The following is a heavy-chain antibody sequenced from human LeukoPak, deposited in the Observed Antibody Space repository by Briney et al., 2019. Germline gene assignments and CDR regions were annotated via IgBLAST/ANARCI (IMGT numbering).Heavy chain of an antibody. Sequence: ASEKVSCKASGGTFSSYAISWVRQAPGQGLEWMGGIIPIFGTANYAQKFQGRVTITADKSTSTAYMELSSLRSDDTAVYYCAREGYGDYFGAFDIWGQGTMVTVSS. V-gene: IGHV1-69*06. D-gene: IGHD4-17*01. CDR3: AREGYGDYFGAFDI. CDR1: GGTFSSYA. J-gene: IGHJ3*02. CDR2: IIPIFGTA.